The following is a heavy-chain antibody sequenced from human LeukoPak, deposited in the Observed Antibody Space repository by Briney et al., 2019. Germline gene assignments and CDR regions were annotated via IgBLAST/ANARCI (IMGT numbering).Heavy chain of an antibody. CDR3: ATDPHAVVTASGY. D-gene: IGHD2-21*02. CDR1: GYTFISSY. Sequence: ASVKVSCKASGYTFISSYMHWVRQAPGQGLEWMGMTDPNSGNINYPKRFQGRVTVTRDTSTSTVYMELSGLTSEDTAVYYCATDPHAVVTASGYWGQGTLVTVSS. CDR2: TDPNSGNI. J-gene: IGHJ4*02. V-gene: IGHV1-46*01.